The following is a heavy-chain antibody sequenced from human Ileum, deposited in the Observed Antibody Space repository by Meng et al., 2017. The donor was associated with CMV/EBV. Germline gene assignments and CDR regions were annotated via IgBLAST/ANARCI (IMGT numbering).Heavy chain of an antibody. J-gene: IGHJ4*02. CDR1: CAPLNKESAF. CDR2: VHNNGGT. Sequence: PKKSLPLICLVSCAPLNKESAFWAWLHQPPGKVLEWIGSVHNNGGTYHNPSLRRRVTISVDTSKHQFSLRMNSVTAADTAIYYCAKDLPRGPSDYWSQGTLVTVSS. CDR3: AKDLPRGPSDY. D-gene: IGHD3-10*01. V-gene: IGHV4-39*07.